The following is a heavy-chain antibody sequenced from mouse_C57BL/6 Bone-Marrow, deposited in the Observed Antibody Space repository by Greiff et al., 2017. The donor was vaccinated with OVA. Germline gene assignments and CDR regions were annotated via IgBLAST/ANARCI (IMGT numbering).Heavy chain of an antibody. Sequence: VQLQQSGGDLVKPGGSLKLSCAASGFTFSSYGMSWVRQTPDKRLEWVATIHRGGSYTYYTDSVKGRFTLSRDNANNTRYLQISRLKSEDTAMYYCARRFLYYYAMDYWGQGTSVTVSS. CDR3: ARRFLYYYAMDY. D-gene: IGHD2-3*01. CDR1: GFTFSSYG. CDR2: IHRGGSYT. J-gene: IGHJ4*01. V-gene: IGHV5-6*01.